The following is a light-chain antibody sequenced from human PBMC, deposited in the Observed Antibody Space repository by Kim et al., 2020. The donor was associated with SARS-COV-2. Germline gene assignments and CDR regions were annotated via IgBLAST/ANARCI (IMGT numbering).Light chain of an antibody. CDR2: GAS. J-gene: IGKJ4*01. CDR1: QGISSF. Sequence: IQLTQSPSSLPASVGDRVTITCRASQGISSFLAWYQQKPGKAPKVLIYGASTLQSGVTSRFSGSGSGTDFTLTISSLQPEDFATYYCQQVNNYPLTFGGGTKLEI. V-gene: IGKV1-9*01. CDR3: QQVNNYPLT.